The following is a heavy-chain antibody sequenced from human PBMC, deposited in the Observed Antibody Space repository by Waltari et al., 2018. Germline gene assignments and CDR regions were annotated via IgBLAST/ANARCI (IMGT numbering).Heavy chain of an antibody. Sequence: QLLESGGGLVQPGGSLRLSCVASGFTFRAYAMSWVRQAPGKGLDWVAVIYRSGTTIYADSAKGRFTISRDNSENSVYLQMSSLRLDDTAVYHCVKGKYYYESWGYYPMDHWGQGTLVTVSS. CDR3: VKGKYYYESWGYYPMDH. CDR2: IYRSGTT. V-gene: IGHV3-23*05. CDR1: GFTFRAYA. J-gene: IGHJ4*02. D-gene: IGHD3-22*01.